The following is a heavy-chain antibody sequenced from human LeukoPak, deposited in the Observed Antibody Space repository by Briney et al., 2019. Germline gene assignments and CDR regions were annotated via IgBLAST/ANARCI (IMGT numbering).Heavy chain of an antibody. CDR3: ARDKVVPAAMPGDYYYGMDV. J-gene: IGHJ6*02. CDR2: INPNSGGT. CDR1: GYTFTGYY. Sequence: GASVKVSCKAPGYTFTGYYLHWVRQAPGQGLEWMGWINPNSGGTSFAQKFQGRVTMTRDTSISTAYMELSRLRSDDTAVYYCARDKVVPAAMPGDYYYGMDVWGQGTTVTVSS. V-gene: IGHV1-2*02. D-gene: IGHD2-2*01.